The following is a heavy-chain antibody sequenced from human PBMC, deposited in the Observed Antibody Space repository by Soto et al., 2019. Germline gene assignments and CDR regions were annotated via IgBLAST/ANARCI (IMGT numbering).Heavy chain of an antibody. D-gene: IGHD3-16*02. CDR2: ISYDGSEK. J-gene: IGHJ4*02. CDR3: AKALGELSPESYDY. V-gene: IGHV3-30*18. Sequence: QVQLVESGGGVVQPGRSLTLSCAASGFTFSSFAMHWDRQAPGKGLEWVAVISYDGSEKSYADSVKGRFIISRDNSKNTLILQMNSLRVDDTAVYYCAKALGELSPESYDYWGQGTLITVSS. CDR1: GFTFSSFA.